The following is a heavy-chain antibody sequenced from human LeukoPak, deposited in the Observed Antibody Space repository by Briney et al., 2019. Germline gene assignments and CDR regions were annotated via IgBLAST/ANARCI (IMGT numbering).Heavy chain of an antibody. V-gene: IGHV3-11*01. Sequence: NPGGSLRLSCAASGFTFNDYYMSWIRQAPGKGLEWPPYINIGGTNTHYADSVKGRFTISRDNAKKSLYLEMNNLRAEDTAVYYCATDGAGFDTWGQGVLVTVSS. CDR1: GFTFNDYY. CDR3: ATDGAGFDT. CDR2: INIGGTNT. J-gene: IGHJ5*02.